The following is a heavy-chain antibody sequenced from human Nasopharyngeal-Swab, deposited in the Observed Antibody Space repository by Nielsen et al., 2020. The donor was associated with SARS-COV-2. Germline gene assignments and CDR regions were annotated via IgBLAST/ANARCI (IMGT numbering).Heavy chain of an antibody. Sequence: GESLKISCAASGFTFSSYWMSWVRQAPGKGLEWVANIKQDGSEKYYVDSVKGRFTISRGNAKNSLYLQMNSLRAEDTAVYYCARGLRGSYWVYWGQGTLVTVSS. CDR3: ARGLRGSYWVY. V-gene: IGHV3-7*04. CDR1: GFTFSSYW. CDR2: IKQDGSEK. J-gene: IGHJ4*02. D-gene: IGHD1-26*01.